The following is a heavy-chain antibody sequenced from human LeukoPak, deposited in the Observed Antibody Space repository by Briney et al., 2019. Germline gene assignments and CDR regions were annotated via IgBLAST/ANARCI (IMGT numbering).Heavy chain of an antibody. CDR3: ARGTGSGPGSYFDY. J-gene: IGHJ4*02. CDR2: ISSSSSYI. CDR1: GFTFSSYS. V-gene: IGHV3-21*01. Sequence: GGSLRLSCAASGFTFSSYSMNWFRQAPGKGLEWASSISSSSSYIYYADSVKGRFTISRDNAKNSLYLQMNSLRAEDTAVYYCARGTGSGPGSYFDYWGQGTLVTVSS. D-gene: IGHD4-17*01.